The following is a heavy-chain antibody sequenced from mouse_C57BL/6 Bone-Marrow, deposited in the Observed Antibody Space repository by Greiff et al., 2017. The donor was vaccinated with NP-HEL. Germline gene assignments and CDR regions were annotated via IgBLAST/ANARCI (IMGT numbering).Heavy chain of an antibody. CDR2: ISDGGSYT. V-gene: IGHV5-4*01. Sequence: EVQLVESGGGLVKPGGSLKLSCAASGFTFSSYAMSWVRQTPEKRLEWVATISDGGSYTYYPDNVKGRFTISRDNAKNNLYLQMSHLKSEDTAMYYCARDSNYHYYAMDYWGQGTSVTVSS. D-gene: IGHD2-5*01. CDR3: ARDSNYHYYAMDY. CDR1: GFTFSSYA. J-gene: IGHJ4*01.